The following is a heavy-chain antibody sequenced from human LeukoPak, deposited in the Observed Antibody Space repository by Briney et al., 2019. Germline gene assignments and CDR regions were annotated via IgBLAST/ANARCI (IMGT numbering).Heavy chain of an antibody. J-gene: IGHJ1*01. CDR1: GDSVSSNSAA. V-gene: IGHV6-1*01. Sequence: SQTLSLTCAISGDSVSSNSAAWNWIRQSPSRGLEWLGRTYYRSKWYNDYAVSVKSRITINPDTSKNQFSLQLNSVTPGDTAVYYCARDVVWGSSIGGYFQHWGQGTLVTVSS. CDR3: ARDVVWGSSIGGYFQH. CDR2: TYYRSKWYN. D-gene: IGHD3-16*01.